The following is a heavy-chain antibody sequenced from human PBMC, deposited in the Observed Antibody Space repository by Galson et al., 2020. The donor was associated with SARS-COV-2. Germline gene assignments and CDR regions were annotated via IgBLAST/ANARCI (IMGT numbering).Heavy chain of an antibody. CDR3: TLEYCTGGVCHDPYYYGMDV. V-gene: IGHV3-23*01. CDR1: GFTFSSYA. CDR2: ISGSGGST. J-gene: IGHJ6*02. Sequence: GGSLRLSCAASGFTFSSYAMSWVRQAPGKGLEWVSAISGSGGSTYYADSVKGRFTISRDNSKNTLYLQMNSLRAEDTAVYYCTLEYCTGGVCHDPYYYGMDVWGQGTTVTVSS. D-gene: IGHD2-8*02.